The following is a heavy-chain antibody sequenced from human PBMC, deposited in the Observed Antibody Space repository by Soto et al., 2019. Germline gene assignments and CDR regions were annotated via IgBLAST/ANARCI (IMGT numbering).Heavy chain of an antibody. CDR1: GFSFSDYS. CDR3: AREGAFCSGTGCRDYYHYMDF. CDR2: ISGSTSYT. D-gene: IGHD2-2*01. J-gene: IGHJ6*03. V-gene: IGHV3-21*01. Sequence: EVQLVESGGGLVKPGGSLRLSCAASGFSFSDYSMNWVRQAPGKGLEWVSSISGSTSYTYYADSLQGRFTVSRDNAEKSLYLQMNSMRAEDTAVYYCAREGAFCSGTGCRDYYHYMDFWGKGTTVTVSS.